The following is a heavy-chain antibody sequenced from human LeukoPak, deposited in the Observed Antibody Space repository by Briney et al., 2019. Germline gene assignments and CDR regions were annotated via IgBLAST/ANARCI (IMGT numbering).Heavy chain of an antibody. D-gene: IGHD3-3*01. Sequence: ASVKVSCKASGYTFTSYYMHWVRQAPGQGLEWMGIINPSGGSTSYAQKFQGRVTMTRDMSTSTVCMELSSLRSEDTAVYYCARARKSIFGVVISAFDPWGKGTTVTVSS. CDR1: GYTFTSYY. V-gene: IGHV1-46*01. CDR3: ARARKSIFGVVISAFDP. CDR2: INPSGGST. J-gene: IGHJ6*04.